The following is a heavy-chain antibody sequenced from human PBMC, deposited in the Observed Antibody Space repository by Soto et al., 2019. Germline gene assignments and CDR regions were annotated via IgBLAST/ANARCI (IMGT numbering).Heavy chain of an antibody. CDR3: ARVTFGANIGMVADY. D-gene: IGHD5-18*01. V-gene: IGHV4-31*03. Sequence: PSETLSLTCTVSGGSISSGGYYWSWIRQHPGKGLEWIGNNYYSGSTYYNPSLKSRATISVDTSKNQFSLKLSSVTAADTAIYYCARVTFGANIGMVADYWGQGTLVTVSS. J-gene: IGHJ4*02. CDR1: GGSISSGGYY. CDR2: NYYSGST.